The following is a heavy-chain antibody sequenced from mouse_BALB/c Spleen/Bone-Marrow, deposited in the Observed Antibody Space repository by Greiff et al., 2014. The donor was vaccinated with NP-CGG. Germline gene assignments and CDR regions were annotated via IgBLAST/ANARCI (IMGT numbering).Heavy chain of an antibody. J-gene: IGHJ3*01. CDR3: ALYDYDGLSWFAY. V-gene: IGHV1-82*01. CDR1: GYAFSSSW. CDR2: IYPGDGNT. D-gene: IGHD2-4*01. Sequence: QVQLQQPGPELVKPGASVKISCKASGYAFSSSWMNWVKQRPGQGLEWIGRIYPGDGNTNYNGKSKGKATLTADKSSTTAYMQLSSLTSVDSAVYFCALYDYDGLSWFAYWGQGTLVTVSA.